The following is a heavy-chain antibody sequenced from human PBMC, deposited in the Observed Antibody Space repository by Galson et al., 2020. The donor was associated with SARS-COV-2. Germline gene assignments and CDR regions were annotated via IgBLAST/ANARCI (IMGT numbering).Heavy chain of an antibody. CDR3: ARGPHYYDSSGYYGLDY. CDR1: GFTFSSYS. V-gene: IGHV3-21*01. J-gene: IGHJ4*02. D-gene: IGHD3-22*01. CDR2: ISSSSSYT. Sequence: GGSLRLSCAASGFTFSSYSMNCVRQAPGKGLEWVPSISSSSSYTYYADSVKGRFTISRDNAKNSLYLQMNSLRAEDTAVYYCARGPHYYDSSGYYGLDYWGQGTLVTVSS.